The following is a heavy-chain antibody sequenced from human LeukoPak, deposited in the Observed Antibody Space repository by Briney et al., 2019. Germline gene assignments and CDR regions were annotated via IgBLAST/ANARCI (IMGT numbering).Heavy chain of an antibody. CDR1: GFTFSSYS. V-gene: IGHV3-21*01. Sequence: GGSLRLSCAASGFTFSSYSMNWVRQAPGKGLEWVSSISSSSSYIYYADSVKGRFTISGDNAKNSLYLQMNSLRAEDTAVYYCAREYSSSRGAYYFDYWGQGTLVTVSS. J-gene: IGHJ4*02. CDR2: ISSSSSYI. D-gene: IGHD6-6*01. CDR3: AREYSSSRGAYYFDY.